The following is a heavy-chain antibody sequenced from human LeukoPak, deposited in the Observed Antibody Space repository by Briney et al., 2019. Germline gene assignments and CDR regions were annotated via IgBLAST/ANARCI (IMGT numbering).Heavy chain of an antibody. CDR3: ARDLWFGEFDFDY. D-gene: IGHD3-10*01. V-gene: IGHV1-18*01. CDR2: ISAYNGNT. Sequence: ASVTVSFTASGYTFTSYGISWVRQAPGQGLEWMGWISAYNGNTNYAQKLQGRVTMTTDTSTSTAYMELRSLRSDDTAVYYCARDLWFGEFDFDYWGQETLVTVSS. CDR1: GYTFTSYG. J-gene: IGHJ4*02.